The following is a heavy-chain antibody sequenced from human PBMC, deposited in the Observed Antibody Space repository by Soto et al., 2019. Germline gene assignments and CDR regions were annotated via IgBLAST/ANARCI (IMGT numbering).Heavy chain of an antibody. CDR2: ISTSGHTI. CDR1: GFTFSDYF. D-gene: IGHD2-15*01. J-gene: IGHJ4*02. V-gene: IGHV3-11*01. CDR3: GRLGGYCESSNCYWGYFDY. Sequence: GGSLRLSCAASGFTFSDYFMSWVRQTPGRGLEWISYISTSGHTIYADSVKGRFTISRDNAKNSLHLQMNSLRAEDTAVYYCGRLGGYCESSNCYWGYFDYWGRGTLVTVSS.